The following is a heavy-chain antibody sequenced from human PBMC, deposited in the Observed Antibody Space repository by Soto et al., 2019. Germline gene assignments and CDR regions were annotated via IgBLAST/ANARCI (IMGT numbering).Heavy chain of an antibody. CDR3: AKECGDIVVVVLAPYGMDV. V-gene: IGHV3-23*01. CDR2: ISGSGEST. Sequence: GGSLRLSCAASGFTFTNYAMNWVRQAPGKGLEWVSVISGSGESTYYADSVKGRFTISRDNSKNTLYLQMNSLRAEDTAVYFCAKECGDIVVVVLAPYGMDVWGQGTTVTVSS. D-gene: IGHD2-15*01. J-gene: IGHJ6*02. CDR1: GFTFTNYA.